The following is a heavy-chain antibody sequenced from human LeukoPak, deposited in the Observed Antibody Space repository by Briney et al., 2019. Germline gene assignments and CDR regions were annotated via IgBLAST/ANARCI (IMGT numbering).Heavy chain of an antibody. CDR3: ARDVGVVVPAAPDIVATSFDY. CDR1: GLSVSSHS. CDR2: IRSSSRYT. Sequence: PGRSRRLAWAASGLSVSSHSMNWDRQAPGEVLEWVSSIRSSSRYTYYADSVKGRFTISRDNAKNSLYLQMNSLRAEDTAVYYCARDVGVVVPAAPDIVATSFDYWGQGTLVTVSS. V-gene: IGHV3-21*01. J-gene: IGHJ4*02. D-gene: IGHD2-2*01.